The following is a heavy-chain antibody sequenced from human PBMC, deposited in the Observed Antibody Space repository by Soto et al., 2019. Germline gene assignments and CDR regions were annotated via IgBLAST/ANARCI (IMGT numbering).Heavy chain of an antibody. Sequence: SETLRLPNTVSCGNISSRDYRWSWIRKPPGKGLEWIGYIYYSGSTYYNPSLKSRVTISVDTSKNQFSLKLSSVTAADTAVYYCAIALSYDSRGYYGPELAYYFDYWGQGTLVTVSS. D-gene: IGHD3-22*01. CDR3: AIALSYDSRGYYGPELAYYFDY. CDR1: CGNISSRDYR. J-gene: IGHJ4*02. CDR2: IYYSGST. V-gene: IGHV4-30-4*08.